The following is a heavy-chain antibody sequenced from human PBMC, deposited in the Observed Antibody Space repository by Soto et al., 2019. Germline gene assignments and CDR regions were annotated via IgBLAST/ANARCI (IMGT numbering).Heavy chain of an antibody. CDR3: AREHDSSGYYYLVPGCYFDY. D-gene: IGHD3-22*01. J-gene: IGHJ4*02. CDR1: GFTFSSYA. Sequence: QVQLVESGGGVVQPGRSLRLSCAASGFTFSSYAMHWVRQAPGKGLEWVAVISYDGSNKYYADSVKGRFTISRDNSKNTLYLQMNSLRAEDTAVYYCAREHDSSGYYYLVPGCYFDYWGQGTLVTVSS. V-gene: IGHV3-30-3*01. CDR2: ISYDGSNK.